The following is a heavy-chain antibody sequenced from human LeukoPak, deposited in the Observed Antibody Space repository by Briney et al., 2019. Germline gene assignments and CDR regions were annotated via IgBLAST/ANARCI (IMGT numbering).Heavy chain of an antibody. CDR3: AREWVRLRGYSYGHPLDY. CDR1: GFSFSTYA. CDR2: ISTTSSYI. Sequence: GGSLRLSCAASGFSFSTYAISWVRQAPGKGLEWVSCISTTSSYIFYADSVRGRFTISRDNAKNSLYLQMDSLRAEDTAAYYCAREWVRLRGYSYGHPLDYWGQGTLVTVSS. D-gene: IGHD5-18*01. J-gene: IGHJ4*02. V-gene: IGHV3-21*01.